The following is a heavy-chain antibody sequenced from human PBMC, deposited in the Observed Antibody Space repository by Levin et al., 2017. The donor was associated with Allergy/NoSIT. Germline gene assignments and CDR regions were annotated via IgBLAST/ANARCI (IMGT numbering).Heavy chain of an antibody. CDR3: ARHPAYSGYGVGRYYFDY. Sequence: PSETLSLTCTVSGGSISSSSYYWCWIRQPPGKGLEWIGCLYYSASTYYNPSLNSPVTLSVDTPKNQFSLKLRSVTAADTAVFYCARHPAYSGYGVGRYYFDYWGQGTLVTVSA. V-gene: IGHV4-39*01. D-gene: IGHD5-12*01. CDR2: LYYSAST. J-gene: IGHJ4*02. CDR1: GGSISSSSYY.